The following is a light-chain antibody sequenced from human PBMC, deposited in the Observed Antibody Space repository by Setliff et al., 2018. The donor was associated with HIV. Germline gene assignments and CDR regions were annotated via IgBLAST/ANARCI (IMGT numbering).Light chain of an antibody. CDR1: SSDVGGYNY. CDR3: GSYTSSSTLG. Sequence: QSVLTQPASVSGSPGQSITISCTGTSSDVGGYNYVSWYQQYPGKAPKLMIYDVSKRPSGVSNRFSGSKSGNTASLTISGLQAEDEADYYCGSYTSSSTLGFGGGTK. CDR2: DVS. J-gene: IGLJ2*01. V-gene: IGLV2-14*03.